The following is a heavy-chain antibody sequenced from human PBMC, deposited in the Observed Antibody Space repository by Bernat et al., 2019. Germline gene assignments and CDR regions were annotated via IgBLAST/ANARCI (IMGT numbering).Heavy chain of an antibody. CDR1: GFTFSSYW. V-gene: IGHV3-74*01. J-gene: IGHJ4*02. CDR3: AKDRRVVTGVGRQNFDH. D-gene: IGHD2-21*02. CDR2: INSDGSST. Sequence: EVQLLESGGGLVQPGGSLRLSCAASGFTFSSYWMHWVRQAPGKGLVWVSRINSDGSSTYYADSVKGRFTISRDNSKNTLFLQMNSLRAEDTALYYCAKDRRVVTGVGRQNFDHWGQGSLVTVSS.